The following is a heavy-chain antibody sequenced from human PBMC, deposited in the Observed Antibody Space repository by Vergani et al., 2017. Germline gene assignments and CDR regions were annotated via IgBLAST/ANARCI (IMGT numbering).Heavy chain of an antibody. J-gene: IGHJ3*02. Sequence: QVQLVQSGAEVKKPGSSVKVSCKASGGTFSSYAISWVRQAPGQGLEWMGGIIPIFGTANYAQKFQGRVTITADESTSSAYMELSSLISEDTAVYYCARANYYYDSSGLSVGAFDIWGQGTMVTVSS. CDR1: GGTFSSYA. D-gene: IGHD3-22*01. V-gene: IGHV1-69*01. CDR2: IIPIFGTA. CDR3: ARANYYYDSSGLSVGAFDI.